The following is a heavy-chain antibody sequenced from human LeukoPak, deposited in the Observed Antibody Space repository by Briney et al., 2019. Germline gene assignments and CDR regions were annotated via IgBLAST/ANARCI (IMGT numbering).Heavy chain of an antibody. Sequence: AGGSLRLSCEASGVTFSSYGMSWVRQAPGKGLEWVSVITRSGGRTYYADSVMGRFTISGANSNNTLYLMMSSLGAGTTAYYYGVEGGIVVGAPLEFWGQGALVTVSS. CDR1: GVTFSSYG. D-gene: IGHD1-26*01. CDR2: ITRSGGRT. V-gene: IGHV3-23*01. J-gene: IGHJ4*02. CDR3: VEGGIVVGAPLEF.